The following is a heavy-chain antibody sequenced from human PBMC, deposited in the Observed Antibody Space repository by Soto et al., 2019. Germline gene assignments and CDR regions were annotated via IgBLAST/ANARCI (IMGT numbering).Heavy chain of an antibody. CDR1: GFTFSSYS. CDR3: ASHLIRGGDYLIGGYYYYYMDV. CDR2: ISSSSSTI. J-gene: IGHJ6*03. V-gene: IGHV3-48*01. D-gene: IGHD4-17*01. Sequence: EVQLVESGGGLVQPGGSLRLSCAASGFTFSSYSMNWVRQAPGKGLEWVSYISSSSSTIYYADSVKGRFTISRDNAKNSLYLQMNSLRAEDTAVYYCASHLIRGGDYLIGGYYYYYMDVWGKGTTVTVSS.